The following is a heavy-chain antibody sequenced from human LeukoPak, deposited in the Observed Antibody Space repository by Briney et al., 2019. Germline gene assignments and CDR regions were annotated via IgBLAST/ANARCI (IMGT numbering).Heavy chain of an antibody. CDR3: ARGPSYSSGPDY. D-gene: IGHD3-22*01. Sequence: SETLSLTCTVSGDSINSYYWSWIRQPPGKGLEWIGEINHSGSTNYNPSLKSRVTISVDTSKNQFSLKLSSVTAADTAVYYCARGPSYSSGPDYWGQGTLVTVSS. CDR1: GDSINSYY. CDR2: INHSGST. J-gene: IGHJ4*02. V-gene: IGHV4-34*01.